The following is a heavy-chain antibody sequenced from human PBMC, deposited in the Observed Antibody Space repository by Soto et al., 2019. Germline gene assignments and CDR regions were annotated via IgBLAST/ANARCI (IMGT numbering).Heavy chain of an antibody. CDR1: GFTFSSYW. CDR3: ARRPPYYDFWSGYYSEYYYGMDV. CDR2: INSDGSST. J-gene: IGHJ6*02. Sequence: GGSLRLSCAASGFTFSSYWMHWVRQAPGKGLVWVSRINSDGSSTSYADSVKGRFTISRDNAKNTLYLQMNSLRAEDTAVYYCARRPPYYDFWSGYYSEYYYGMDVWGQGTTVTVSS. D-gene: IGHD3-3*01. V-gene: IGHV3-74*01.